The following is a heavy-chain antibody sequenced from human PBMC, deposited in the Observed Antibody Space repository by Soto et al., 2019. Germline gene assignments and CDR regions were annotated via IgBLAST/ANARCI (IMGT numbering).Heavy chain of an antibody. CDR2: INAGNGNT. CDR3: ARADTVAGTLFY. V-gene: IGHV1-3*01. J-gene: IGHJ4*02. D-gene: IGHD6-19*01. CDR1: GYTFTSYA. Sequence: ASVKVSCKASGYTFTSYAMHWVRQAPGQRLEWMGWINAGNGNTKYSQKFQGRVTITRDTSASTAYMELSSLRSEDTAVYYCARADTVAGTLFYWGQGTLVTVSS.